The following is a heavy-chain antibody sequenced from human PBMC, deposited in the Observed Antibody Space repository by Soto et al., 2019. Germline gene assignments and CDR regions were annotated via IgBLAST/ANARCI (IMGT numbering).Heavy chain of an antibody. D-gene: IGHD3-22*01. V-gene: IGHV3-9*01. CDR1: GFIFEDFA. CDR2: ISWNSATL. CDR3: AKDVGSYYYDTSAYLDDY. Sequence: PGGSLRLSCVGSGFIFEDFAMNWVRQVPGKGLEWVSGISWNSATLAYADSVKGRFIVSRDNAKNILYLQMNSLRAEDAAVYYCAKDVGSYYYDTSAYLDDYWGQGTL. J-gene: IGHJ4*02.